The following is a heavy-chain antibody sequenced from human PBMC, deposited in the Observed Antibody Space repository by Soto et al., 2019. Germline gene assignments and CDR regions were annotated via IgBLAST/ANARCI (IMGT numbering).Heavy chain of an antibody. CDR3: AKDRYGDYGGIDY. Sequence: GGSLRLSCAASGFTFSKYGMHWVRQAPGKGLEWVAVIWYDGSNKYYADSVKGRFTISRDTSKNTLFLQMNSLRAEDTAVYYCAKDRYGDYGGIDYWGQGTMVTVSS. CDR1: GFTFSKYG. J-gene: IGHJ4*02. D-gene: IGHD4-17*01. CDR2: IWYDGSNK. V-gene: IGHV3-33*06.